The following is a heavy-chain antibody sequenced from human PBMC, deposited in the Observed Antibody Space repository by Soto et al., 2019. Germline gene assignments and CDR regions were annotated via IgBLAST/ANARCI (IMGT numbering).Heavy chain of an antibody. CDR2: VSWNSGTM. J-gene: IGHJ6*03. Sequence: EVQLVESGGGLVQPGRSLRLSCAASGFSFDEYAMHWVRQAPGKGLEWDSGVSWNSGTMGYGDSVRGRFAISRDNAKNSLYLQMNSLTTEDTALYYCAKGFCSSTRCLTYSYMDVWGKGTTVTVSS. CDR3: AKGFCSSTRCLTYSYMDV. CDR1: GFSFDEYA. D-gene: IGHD2-2*01. V-gene: IGHV3-9*01.